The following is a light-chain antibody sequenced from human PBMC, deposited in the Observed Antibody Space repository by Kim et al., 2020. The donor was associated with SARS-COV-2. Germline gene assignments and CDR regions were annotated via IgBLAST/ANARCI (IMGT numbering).Light chain of an antibody. J-gene: IGKJ1*01. CDR3: QQYGSSPT. V-gene: IGKV3-20*01. CDR1: QTVSSHF. CDR2: DAS. Sequence: EIVLTQSPGTLSLSPGERATLSCRASQTVSSHFFAWYQQKPGQAPRLLIYDASRRATGTPNRFSGSGSGTDFTLTNSRLEPEDFAVYYCQQYGSSPTFGQGTKVDIK.